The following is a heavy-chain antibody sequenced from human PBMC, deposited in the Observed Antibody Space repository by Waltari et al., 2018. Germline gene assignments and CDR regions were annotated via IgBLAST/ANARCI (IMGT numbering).Heavy chain of an antibody. CDR1: GYTFISYS. Sequence: QVQLVQSGTEVKKPGATVKVSCKTSGYTFISYSMHWVRQAPGQRPEWMGWINVGNGDTKYSQEFQGRVTITSDTFARTTYMELRSLRSEDMAVYYCARVTARNWNFRDAFDIWGQGTMVIVSS. V-gene: IGHV1-3*03. CDR2: INVGNGDT. CDR3: ARVTARNWNFRDAFDI. J-gene: IGHJ3*02. D-gene: IGHD1-7*01.